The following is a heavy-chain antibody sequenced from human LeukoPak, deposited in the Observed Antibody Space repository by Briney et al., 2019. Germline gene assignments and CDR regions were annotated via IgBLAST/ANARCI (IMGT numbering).Heavy chain of an antibody. J-gene: IGHJ4*02. CDR2: IIPILGIA. Sequence: SVKVSCKASGGTFSSYAISWVRQAPGQGLEWMGRIIPILGIANYAQKFQGRVTITADKSTSTAYMELSSLRSEDTAVYYCARAGYYDSSGYYYLGSWGQGTLVTVSS. D-gene: IGHD3-22*01. V-gene: IGHV1-69*04. CDR3: ARAGYYDSSGYYYLGS. CDR1: GGTFSSYA.